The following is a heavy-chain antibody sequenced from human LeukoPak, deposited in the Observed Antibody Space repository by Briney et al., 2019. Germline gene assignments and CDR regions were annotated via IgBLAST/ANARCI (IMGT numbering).Heavy chain of an antibody. CDR1: GDSISSGGYY. Sequence: SETLSLTCTVSGDSISSGGYYWSWIRQHPGKGLEWIGYIYYSGSTYSNPSLKSRLTISVDTSKNQFSLKLSSVTAADTAVYYCARGPSYYDFWSGTGGYMDVWGKGTTVTVSS. D-gene: IGHD3-3*01. CDR3: ARGPSYYDFWSGTGGYMDV. CDR2: IYYSGST. J-gene: IGHJ6*03. V-gene: IGHV4-31*03.